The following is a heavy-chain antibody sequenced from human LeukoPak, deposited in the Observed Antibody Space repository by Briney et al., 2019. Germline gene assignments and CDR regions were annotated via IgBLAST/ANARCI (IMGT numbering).Heavy chain of an antibody. CDR3: ARGGSGSYFRDAFDI. CDR2: IYSGGST. CDR1: EITVSSNY. J-gene: IGHJ3*02. V-gene: IGHV3-66*02. D-gene: IGHD1-26*01. Sequence: GGSLRLSCAASEITVSSNYMSWVRQAPGKGLEWVSLIYSGGSTYYADSVQGRFTISRDNSKNTLYLQMNSLRAEDTAVYYCARGGSGSYFRDAFDIWGQGTMVTVSS.